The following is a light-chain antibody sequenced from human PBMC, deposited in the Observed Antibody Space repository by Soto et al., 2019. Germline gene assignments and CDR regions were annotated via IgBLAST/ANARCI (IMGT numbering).Light chain of an antibody. Sequence: QLVLTQPASVSGSPGQSISISCTGNSSDVGGYKYVSWYQQHPGKAPKLMIYDVNNRPSGVSDRFSGSKSGNTASLTISGLQAEDEADYYCSSYTSSSTLVFGTGTKLTVL. CDR1: SSDVGGYKY. J-gene: IGLJ1*01. CDR3: SSYTSSSTLV. V-gene: IGLV2-14*01. CDR2: DVN.